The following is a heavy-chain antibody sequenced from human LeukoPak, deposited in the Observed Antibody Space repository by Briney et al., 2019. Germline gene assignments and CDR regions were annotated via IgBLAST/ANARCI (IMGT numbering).Heavy chain of an antibody. CDR2: IYYSGST. Sequence: SETLSLTCTVSGGSISIYYWSWIRQPPGKGLEWIGYIYYSGSTNYNPSLKSRVTISVDTSKNQFSLKLSSVTAADTAVYYCARASTRNWFDPWGQGTLVTVSS. V-gene: IGHV4-59*01. D-gene: IGHD2-2*01. CDR3: ARASTRNWFDP. CDR1: GGSISIYY. J-gene: IGHJ5*02.